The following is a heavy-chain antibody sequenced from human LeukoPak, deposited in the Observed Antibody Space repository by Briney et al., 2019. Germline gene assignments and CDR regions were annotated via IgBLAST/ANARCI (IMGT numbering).Heavy chain of an antibody. V-gene: IGHV3-7*01. D-gene: IGHD3-3*01. J-gene: IGHJ4*02. Sequence: GGSLRLSCAASGFTFSTYWMSWVRQAPGKGLEWVANIKQDGSEKYYVDSVKGRFTISRDNAKNSLYLQMNSLRAEDTAVYYCARNFWSGPAGYWGQGTLVTVSS. CDR3: ARNFWSGPAGY. CDR1: GFTFSTYW. CDR2: IKQDGSEK.